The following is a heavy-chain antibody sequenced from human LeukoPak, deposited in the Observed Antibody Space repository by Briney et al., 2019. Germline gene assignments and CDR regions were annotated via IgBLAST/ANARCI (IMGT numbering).Heavy chain of an antibody. D-gene: IGHD3-10*01. CDR3: ARDVYYGAGSYQFDP. V-gene: IGHV4-31*03. J-gene: IGHJ5*02. Sequence: SETLSLTCTVSGGSISSGGYYWSWIRQHPGKGLEWIGYIYYSGSTYYNPSLKSRVTISVDTSKNQFSLKLSSVTAADTAVYYVARDVYYGAGSYQFDPWGQGTLVTVSS. CDR1: GGSISSGGYY. CDR2: IYYSGST.